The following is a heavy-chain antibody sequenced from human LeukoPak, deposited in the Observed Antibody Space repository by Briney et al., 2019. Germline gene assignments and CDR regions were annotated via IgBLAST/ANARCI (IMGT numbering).Heavy chain of an antibody. CDR1: GFTFSSYG. Sequence: GGSLRLSCAASGFTFSSYGMHWVRQAPGKGLEWVAVISYDGSNKYYADSVKGRFTISRDNSKNTLYLQMNSLRAEDTAVYYCAKGGGYCSGGSCYSVYWGQGTLVTVSS. J-gene: IGHJ4*02. V-gene: IGHV3-30*18. CDR3: AKGGGYCSGGSCYSVY. CDR2: ISYDGSNK. D-gene: IGHD2-15*01.